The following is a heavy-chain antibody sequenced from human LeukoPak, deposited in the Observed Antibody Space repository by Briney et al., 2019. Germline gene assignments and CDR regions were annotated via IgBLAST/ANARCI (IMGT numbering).Heavy chain of an antibody. Sequence: GGSLRLSCAASGFTFSSYWMHWVRQAPGKGLVWVSRINSDGSSTSYADSVKGRFTISRDNAKNSLYLQMNSLRAEDTALYYCARDRIWSGYYREANWFDPWGQGTLVTVSS. D-gene: IGHD3-3*01. CDR3: ARDRIWSGYYREANWFDP. V-gene: IGHV3-74*01. CDR2: INSDGSST. J-gene: IGHJ5*02. CDR1: GFTFSSYW.